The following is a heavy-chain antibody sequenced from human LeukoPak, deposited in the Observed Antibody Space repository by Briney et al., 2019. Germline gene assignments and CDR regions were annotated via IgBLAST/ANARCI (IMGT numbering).Heavy chain of an antibody. V-gene: IGHV3-11*01. J-gene: IGHJ4*02. CDR2: ISSSGSTI. CDR1: GFTFSDYY. Sequence: GGSLRLSCAATGFTFSDYYMSWIRQAPGKGLEWVSYISSSGSTIYYADSVKGRFTISRDNSKNTLYLQMNSLRAEDTAVYYCAKDRDSFDYWGQGTLVTVSS. CDR3: AKDRDSFDY.